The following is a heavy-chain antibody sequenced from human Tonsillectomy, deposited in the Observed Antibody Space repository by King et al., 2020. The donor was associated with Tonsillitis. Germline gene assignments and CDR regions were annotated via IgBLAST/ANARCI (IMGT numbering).Heavy chain of an antibody. CDR1: GGSISSYY. Sequence: HVQLQESGPGLVKPSETLSLTCTVSGGSISSYYWSWIRQPPGKGLEWIGYFYYSGRTSYNPSLNSRLFISVDTSKKQLSLRLSSVTAADTAVYYCARGGRPYCSSGTCRSDVFDIWGQGTMVTVSS. V-gene: IGHV4-59*01. J-gene: IGHJ3*02. D-gene: IGHD6-19*01. CDR3: ARGGRPYCSSGTCRSDVFDI. CDR2: FYYSGRT.